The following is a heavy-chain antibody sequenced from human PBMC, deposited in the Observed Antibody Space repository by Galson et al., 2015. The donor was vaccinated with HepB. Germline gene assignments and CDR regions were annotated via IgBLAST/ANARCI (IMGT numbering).Heavy chain of an antibody. D-gene: IGHD3-3*01. Sequence: SLRLSCAASGFTFSSFAIHWVRQAPGKGLEWVAVISYEGRDKKYADSVKGRFTVSRDNSKNRVHLQMDSLRPEDTAVYYCAREGPFSSGYYNRAFDIWGQGTMVSVSS. CDR2: ISYEGRDK. CDR3: AREGPFSSGYYNRAFDI. J-gene: IGHJ3*02. CDR1: GFTFSSFA. V-gene: IGHV3-30*04.